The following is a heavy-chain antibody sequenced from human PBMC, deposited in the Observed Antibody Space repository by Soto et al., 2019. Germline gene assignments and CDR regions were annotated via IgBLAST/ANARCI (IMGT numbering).Heavy chain of an antibody. V-gene: IGHV4-38-2*01. CDR3: ARMETFGSLNWFDP. Sequence: SETLSLTCAVSGDSIISIYHWAWIRQPPGRSLEWIASIFHTGTTYYTPSLTSRVTISVDTSKNQFSLRLSSVTAADSAVYYCARMETFGSLNWFDPWGQGTLVTVSS. D-gene: IGHD3-16*01. CDR2: IFHTGTT. J-gene: IGHJ5*02. CDR1: GDSIISIYH.